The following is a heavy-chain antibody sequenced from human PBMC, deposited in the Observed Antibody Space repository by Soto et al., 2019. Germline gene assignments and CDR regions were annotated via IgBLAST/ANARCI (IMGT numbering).Heavy chain of an antibody. J-gene: IGHJ4*02. D-gene: IGHD6-13*01. V-gene: IGHV3-23*01. Sequence: EVQLLESGGGLVQPGGSLRLSCAVSGFTFSSYAMSWVRQAPGKGLEWVSAISASGTSTYYADSVKGRYTISRDNSRSTLYLQMNSLRAEDTAVYYCAKDFDYSSSFSDYWGQGTVVTVSS. CDR2: ISASGTST. CDR3: AKDFDYSSSFSDY. CDR1: GFTFSSYA.